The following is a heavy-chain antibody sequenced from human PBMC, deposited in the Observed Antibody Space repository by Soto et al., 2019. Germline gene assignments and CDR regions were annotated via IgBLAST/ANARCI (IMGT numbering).Heavy chain of an antibody. CDR1: GGSFSGYY. D-gene: IGHD3-22*01. J-gene: IGHJ3*02. CDR3: AKTYYYDSSGYYSRFDAFDI. CDR2: INHSGST. V-gene: IGHV4-34*01. Sequence: ETLSLTCAVYGGSFSGYYWSWIRQPPGKGLEWIGEINHSGSTNYNPSLKSRVTISVDTSKNQFPLKLSSVTAADTAVYYFAKTYYYDSSGYYSRFDAFDIWGQGTMVTVSS.